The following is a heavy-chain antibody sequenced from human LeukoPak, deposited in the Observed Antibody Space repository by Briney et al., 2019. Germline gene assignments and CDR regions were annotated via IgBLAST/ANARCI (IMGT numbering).Heavy chain of an antibody. D-gene: IGHD1-26*01. V-gene: IGHV3-23*01. J-gene: IGHJ4*02. CDR3: AKSGDGGRLFHFDY. Sequence: GGSLRLSCAASGFTFSSYAMSWVRQAPGKGLEWVAVIRGSGGSTYSADSVKGRFTISRDNSKNTLYLQMNSLRAEDTAVYFCAKSGDGGRLFHFDYWGQGTLVTVSS. CDR1: GFTFSSYA. CDR2: IRGSGGST.